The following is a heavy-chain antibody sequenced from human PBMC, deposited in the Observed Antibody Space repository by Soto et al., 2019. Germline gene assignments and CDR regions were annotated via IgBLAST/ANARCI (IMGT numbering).Heavy chain of an antibody. CDR2: IYYSGST. CDR1: GGSISSSCYY. Sequence: SGTLSLTCTFSGGSISSSCYYWGWVRPPPGKGLEWIGSIYYSGSTYYNPSLKSRVTISVDTSKNQFSLKLSSVTAADTAVYYCARHTRTTADWYFGLWGRGTLVTVSS. V-gene: IGHV4-39*01. D-gene: IGHD4-17*01. J-gene: IGHJ2*01. CDR3: ARHTRTTADWYFGL.